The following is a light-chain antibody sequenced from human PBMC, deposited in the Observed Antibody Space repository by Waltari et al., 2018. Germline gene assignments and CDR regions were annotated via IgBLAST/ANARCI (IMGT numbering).Light chain of an antibody. CDR3: SSQSSNDVVL. V-gene: IGLV2-14*01. CDR2: DVR. CDR1: RNDVGGYNS. J-gene: IGLJ2*01. Sequence: QSALTQPASVSGSPGQSVTIFCAGTRNDVGGYNSVSWYQEHPGQAPRVIIYDVRDRPSWVSDRFSGSTSGNTASLTISGLQAEDEADYYCSSQSSNDVVLFGGGTKLTVL.